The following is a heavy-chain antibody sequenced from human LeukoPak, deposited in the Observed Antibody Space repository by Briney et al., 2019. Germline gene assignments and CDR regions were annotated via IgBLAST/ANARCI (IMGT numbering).Heavy chain of an antibody. V-gene: IGHV3-30-3*01. CDR3: ARDRHYYDRSDYSGPLEY. Sequence: GGSLRLSCAASGFAFSGSAMHWVRQAPGKGLEWVAVISYDGINKDHVDFVKGRFTISRDNSKNTLYLQMNSPRVEDTAIYYCARDRHYYDRSDYSGPLEYWGQGTLVTVSS. D-gene: IGHD3-22*01. CDR2: ISYDGINK. J-gene: IGHJ4*02. CDR1: GFAFSGSA.